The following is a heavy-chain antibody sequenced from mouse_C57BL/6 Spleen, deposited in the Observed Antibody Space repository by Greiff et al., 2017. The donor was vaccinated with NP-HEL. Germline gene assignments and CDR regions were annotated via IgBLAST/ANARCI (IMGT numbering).Heavy chain of an antibody. CDR3: ASLGFSSTTVVATRYFDV. J-gene: IGHJ1*03. Sequence: EVKLVESGAELVKPGASVKLSCTASGFNIKDYYMHWVKQRTEQGLEWIGRIDPEDGETKYAPKFQGKATITADTSSNTAYLQLSSLTSEYTAVYYCASLGFSSTTVVATRYFDVWGTGTTVTVSS. CDR1: GFNIKDYY. D-gene: IGHD1-1*01. V-gene: IGHV14-2*01. CDR2: IDPEDGET.